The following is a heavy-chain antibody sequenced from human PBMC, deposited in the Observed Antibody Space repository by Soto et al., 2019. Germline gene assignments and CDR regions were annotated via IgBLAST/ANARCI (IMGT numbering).Heavy chain of an antibody. CDR1: GVSISTYY. J-gene: IGHJ4*02. CDR3: ARHIAVDGAPSFDY. V-gene: IGHV4-59*01. D-gene: IGHD6-19*01. CDR2: IYYTGNT. Sequence: SETLSLTCTVSGVSISTYYWSWIRQPPGKGLEWIGSIYYTGNTNYSPSLKSRVTISVDTSKNQFSLRLSSVTAADTAVYFCARHIAVDGAPSFDYWGQGTLVTVSS.